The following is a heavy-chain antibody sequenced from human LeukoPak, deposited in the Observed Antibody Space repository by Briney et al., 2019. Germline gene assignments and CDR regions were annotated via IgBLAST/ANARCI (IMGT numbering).Heavy chain of an antibody. D-gene: IGHD3-22*01. CDR2: ITWNSGII. CDR3: ARDRIDQWLTFDI. J-gene: IGHJ3*02. Sequence: GGSLRLSCAASGFTFDDYAMHWVRQAPGKGLEGVAHITWNSGIIGYVDSVKGRFTISRDNAKNSLYLQMNSLRAEDTALYYCARDRIDQWLTFDIRGQGTMVTVSS. V-gene: IGHV3-9*01. CDR1: GFTFDDYA.